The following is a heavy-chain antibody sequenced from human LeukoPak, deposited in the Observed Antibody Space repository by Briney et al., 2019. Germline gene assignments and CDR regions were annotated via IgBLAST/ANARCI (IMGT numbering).Heavy chain of an antibody. J-gene: IGHJ3*02. CDR2: ISGSGGST. D-gene: IGHD4-11*01. CDR1: GFTFSSYA. CDR3: AKDETTFDAFDI. Sequence: GGSLSLSCAASGFTFSSYAMSWVRQAPGKGLEWVSAISGSGGSTYYADSVKGRFTISRDNPKNTLYLQMNSLRAEDTAVYYCAKDETTFDAFDIWGQGTMVTVSS. V-gene: IGHV3-23*01.